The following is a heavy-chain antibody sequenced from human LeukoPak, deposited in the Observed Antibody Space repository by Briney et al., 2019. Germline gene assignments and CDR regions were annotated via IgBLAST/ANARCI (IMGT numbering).Heavy chain of an antibody. Sequence: GGSLRLSCAASGFTFSSYSMNWVRQAPGKGLEWVSVIYSGGSTYYADSVKGRFTISRDNSKNTLYLQMNSLRAEDTAVYYCARVSKFLDAFDIWGQGTMVTVSS. CDR2: IYSGGST. J-gene: IGHJ3*02. CDR3: ARVSKFLDAFDI. V-gene: IGHV3-53*01. CDR1: GFTFSSYS. D-gene: IGHD2/OR15-2a*01.